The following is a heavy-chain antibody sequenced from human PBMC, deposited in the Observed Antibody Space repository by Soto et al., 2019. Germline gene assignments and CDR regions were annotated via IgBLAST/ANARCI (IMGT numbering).Heavy chain of an antibody. CDR3: AREGPYGSGSYYYYCYGTEV. V-gene: IGHV3-74*01. CDR1: GFTFSSYW. D-gene: IGHD3-10*01. Sequence: PGGSLRLSCAASGFTFSSYWMHWVRQAPGKGLVWVSRINSDGSSTSYADSVKGRFTISRDNAKNTLYLQMNSLRAEDTAVYYCAREGPYGSGSYYYYCYGTEVWGQGTTVTVS. J-gene: IGHJ6*02. CDR2: INSDGSST.